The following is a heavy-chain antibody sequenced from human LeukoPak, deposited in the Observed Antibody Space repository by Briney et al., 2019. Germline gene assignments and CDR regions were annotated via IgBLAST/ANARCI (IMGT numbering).Heavy chain of an antibody. Sequence: YYSGSTYYNPSLKSRVTISVDTSKNQFSLKLSSVTAADTAVYYCARTEESGYSYRYFGYYYYMDVWGKGTTVTVSS. V-gene: IGHV4-30-2*03. CDR3: ARTEESGYSYRYFGYYYYMDV. J-gene: IGHJ6*03. D-gene: IGHD5-18*01. CDR2: YYSGST.